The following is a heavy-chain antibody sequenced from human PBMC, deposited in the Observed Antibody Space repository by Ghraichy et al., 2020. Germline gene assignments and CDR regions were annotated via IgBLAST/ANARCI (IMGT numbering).Heavy chain of an antibody. Sequence: GESLNISCKASGYTFTSYGFSWVRLAPGQGLEWMGWISAHNTNANYAQRFQDRVTMTTDTSTRMAYMELRSLRSDDTAVYYCARSASRRRTVTTMTGPKYYYSAMDVWGQGTSVTVSS. V-gene: IGHV1-18*04. CDR2: ISAHNTNA. D-gene: IGHD4-17*01. CDR1: GYTFTSYG. CDR3: ARSASRRRTVTTMTGPKYYYSAMDV. J-gene: IGHJ6*02.